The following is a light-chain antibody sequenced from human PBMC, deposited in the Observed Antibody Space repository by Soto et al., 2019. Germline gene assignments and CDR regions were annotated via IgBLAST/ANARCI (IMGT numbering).Light chain of an antibody. V-gene: IGKV1-5*01. J-gene: IGKJ2*01. Sequence: DIQMTQSPSTLSASVGDRVTITCRASQNIRTWLSWYQQKPGKAPNLLIFDASSLHSGVPSRFSGSGSGTEFTLTISSLQPEDIATYYCLQDYNYPYTFGQGTKLEIK. CDR1: QNIRTW. CDR2: DAS. CDR3: LQDYNYPYT.